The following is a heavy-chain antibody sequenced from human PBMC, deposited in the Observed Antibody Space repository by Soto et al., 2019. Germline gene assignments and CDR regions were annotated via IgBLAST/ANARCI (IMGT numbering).Heavy chain of an antibody. J-gene: IGHJ6*02. D-gene: IGHD3-3*01. CDR1: SGSISSGGYY. CDR3: ARAQDFWSGLALDGMDV. Sequence: SETLSLTCTVSSGSISSGGYYWSWIRQHPGKGLEWIGYIYYSGSTYYNPSLKSRVTISVDTSKNQFSLKLSSVTAADTAVYYCARAQDFWSGLALDGMDVWGQGTTVTVSS. V-gene: IGHV4-31*03. CDR2: IYYSGST.